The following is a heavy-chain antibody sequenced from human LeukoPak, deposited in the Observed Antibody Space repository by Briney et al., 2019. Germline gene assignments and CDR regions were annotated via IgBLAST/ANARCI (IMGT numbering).Heavy chain of an antibody. CDR3: ARVIAARLFYYYMDV. D-gene: IGHD6-6*01. Sequence: SETLSLTCSVSGGSISSYYWSWIRQPPGRGLEWIGYIYYSGRTSYNPSLKSRVTISVDTSKNQFSLKLSSVTAADTAVYYCARVIAARLFYYYMDVWGKGTTVTVSS. CDR1: GGSISSYY. J-gene: IGHJ6*03. V-gene: IGHV4-59*08. CDR2: IYYSGRT.